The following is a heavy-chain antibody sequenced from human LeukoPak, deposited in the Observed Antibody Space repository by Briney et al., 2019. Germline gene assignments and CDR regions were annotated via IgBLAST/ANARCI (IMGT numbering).Heavy chain of an antibody. J-gene: IGHJ4*02. CDR1: GYSISSGYY. CDR2: IYHSGST. CDR3: ARREQLGQADY. V-gene: IGHV4-38-2*02. D-gene: IGHD6-6*01. Sequence: SETLSLTCTVSGYSISSGYYWGWIRQPPGKGLEWIGSIYHSGSTNYNPSLKSRVTISVDKSRNQFSLKLSSVTAADTAVYYCARREQLGQADYWGQGTLVTVSS.